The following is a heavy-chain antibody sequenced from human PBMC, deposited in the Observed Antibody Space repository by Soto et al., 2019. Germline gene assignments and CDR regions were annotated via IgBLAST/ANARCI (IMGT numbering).Heavy chain of an antibody. V-gene: IGHV1-69*12. Sequence: QVQLVQSGAEVKKPGSSVKVSCKASGGTFSSYAISWVRQAPGQGLEWMGGIIPIFGTANYEQKFQGRVTITADESTNAAYMELNSLRTEDTAVDYCAIIVVVVAATPSFDYWGQGTLVTVSS. CDR2: IIPIFGTA. D-gene: IGHD2-15*01. CDR3: AIIVVVVAATPSFDY. J-gene: IGHJ4*02. CDR1: GGTFSSYA.